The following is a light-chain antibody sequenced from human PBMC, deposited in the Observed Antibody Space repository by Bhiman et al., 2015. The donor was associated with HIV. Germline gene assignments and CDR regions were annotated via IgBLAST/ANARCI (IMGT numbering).Light chain of an antibody. CDR2: DNN. Sequence: QSVLTQPPSVSAAPGQKVTISCSGSSSNIGNNYVSWYQQLPGTAPKLLIYDNNNRPSGIPDRFSGSKSGTSATLGITGLQTGDEADYYCCSNAHGYTSPFVLGTGTEVTVL. V-gene: IGLV1-51*01. CDR1: SSNIGNNY. CDR3: CSNAHGYTSPFV. J-gene: IGLJ1*01.